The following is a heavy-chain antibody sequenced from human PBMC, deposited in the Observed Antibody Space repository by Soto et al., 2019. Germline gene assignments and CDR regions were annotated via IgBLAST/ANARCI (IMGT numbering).Heavy chain of an antibody. CDR1: GYTFTSYA. CDR2: INAGNGNT. J-gene: IGHJ5*02. Sequence: ASVKVSCKASGYTFTSYAMHCVRQAPGQRLEWMGWINAGNGNTNYSQKFQGRVTITRDTSASTAYMELSSLRSEDTAVYYCAADPVYYYDSSGHNWFDPWGQGTLVTVSS. D-gene: IGHD3-22*01. CDR3: AADPVYYYDSSGHNWFDP. V-gene: IGHV1-3*01.